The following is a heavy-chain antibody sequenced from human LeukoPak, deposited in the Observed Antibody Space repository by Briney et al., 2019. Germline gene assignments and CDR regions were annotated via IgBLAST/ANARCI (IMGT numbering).Heavy chain of an antibody. CDR3: ASSLFSIVGATDDY. J-gene: IGHJ4*02. Sequence: PGGSLRLSSAASGFTFSSYAMSWVRQAPGKGLEWVSAISGSGGSTYYADSVKGRFTISRDNSKNTLYLQMNSLRAEDTAVYYCASSLFSIVGATDDYWGQGTLVTVSS. CDR2: ISGSGGST. CDR1: GFTFSSYA. V-gene: IGHV3-23*01. D-gene: IGHD1-26*01.